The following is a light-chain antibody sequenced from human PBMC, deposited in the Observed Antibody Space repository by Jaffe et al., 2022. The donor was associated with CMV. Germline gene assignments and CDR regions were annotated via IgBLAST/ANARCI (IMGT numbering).Light chain of an antibody. CDR2: AAS. CDR3: QQSHSPRWT. Sequence: DIQMTQSPSSLSASVGDRVTISCRAAQSISTYLSWYQQKAGKAPKLLIYAASTLQSGVPLRFSGSGSGTDFTLTITNLQPEDFATYYCQQSHSPRWTFGQGTKVESK. CDR1: QSISTY. J-gene: IGKJ1*01. V-gene: IGKV1-39*01.